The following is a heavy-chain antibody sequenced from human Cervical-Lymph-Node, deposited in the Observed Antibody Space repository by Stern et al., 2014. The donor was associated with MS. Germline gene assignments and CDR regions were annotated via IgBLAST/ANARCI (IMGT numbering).Heavy chain of an antibody. CDR2: IDPGDSDT. D-gene: IGHD6-19*01. CDR1: EYSFSNYW. CDR3: ARLESSGHKYFDY. Sequence: EVQLVESGAEVKKPGESLRISCKGSEYSFSNYWIGWVRQMPGKGLEWMGSIDPGDSDTRYSPSFQAHVTISADKSITTAYLQWSSLKASDTAMYYCARLESSGHKYFDYWGQGTLVTVAS. J-gene: IGHJ4*02. V-gene: IGHV5-51*01.